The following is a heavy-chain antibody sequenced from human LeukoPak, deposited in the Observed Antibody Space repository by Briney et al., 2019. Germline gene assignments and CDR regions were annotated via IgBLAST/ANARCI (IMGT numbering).Heavy chain of an antibody. V-gene: IGHV3-23*01. J-gene: IGHJ3*02. D-gene: IGHD1-26*01. CDR1: GFTFSSYA. CDR3: AKDLGALGAFDI. Sequence: GGSLRLSCAASGFTFSSYAMSWVRQAPGKGLEWVSAISGSGGSTYYADSVKGRFTISRDNSKNTLYLQMNSLRAEDMAVYYCAKDLGALGAFDIWGQGTMVTVSS. CDR2: ISGSGGST.